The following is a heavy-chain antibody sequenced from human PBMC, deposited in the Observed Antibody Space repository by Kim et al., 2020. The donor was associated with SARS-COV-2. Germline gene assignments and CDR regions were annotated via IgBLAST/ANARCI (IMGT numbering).Heavy chain of an antibody. CDR2: ISGSGGST. J-gene: IGHJ4*02. D-gene: IGHD4-17*01. V-gene: IGHV3-23*01. CDR1: GFTFSSYA. CDR3: AKDSWNDYGDQLYY. Sequence: GGSLRLSCAASGFTFSSYAMSWVRQAPGKGLEWVSAISGSGGSTYYAGSVKGRFTISRDNSKNTLYLQMNSLRAEDTAVYYCAKDSWNDYGDQLYYWGQGTLVPVSS.